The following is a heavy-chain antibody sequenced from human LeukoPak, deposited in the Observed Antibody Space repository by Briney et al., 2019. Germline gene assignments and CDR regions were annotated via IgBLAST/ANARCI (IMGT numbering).Heavy chain of an antibody. CDR1: GGSLSGYY. V-gene: IGHV4-34*01. J-gene: IGHJ3*02. CDR3: ARDDYYDSSGYYLSRAFDI. CDR2: INHSGNT. Sequence: PSETLSLTCAVYGGSLSGYYWSWIRQPPGKGLEWIGEINHSGNTNYNPSLKSRVTMSVDTSKNHFYLKLSSVTAADTAVYYCARDDYYDSSGYYLSRAFDIWGQGTMVTVSS. D-gene: IGHD3-22*01.